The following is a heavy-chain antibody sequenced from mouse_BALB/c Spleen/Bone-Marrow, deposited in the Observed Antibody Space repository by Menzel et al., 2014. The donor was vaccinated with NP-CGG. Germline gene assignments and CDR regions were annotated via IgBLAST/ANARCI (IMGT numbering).Heavy chain of an antibody. D-gene: IGHD1-1*01. Sequence: QVQLQQSGADLVRPGASVKLSCKASGYTFTSYWINWVKQRPGQGLEWIGNIYPSDSYTNYNQKFKDKATLTVDKSSSTAYMQLSSPTSEDSAVYYCTREGYYGSSYVDYWGQGTTLTVSS. CDR1: GYTFTSYW. V-gene: IGHV1-69*02. CDR3: TREGYYGSSYVDY. J-gene: IGHJ2*01. CDR2: IYPSDSYT.